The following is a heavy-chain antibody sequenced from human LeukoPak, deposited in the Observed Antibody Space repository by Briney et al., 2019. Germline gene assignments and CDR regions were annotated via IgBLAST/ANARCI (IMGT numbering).Heavy chain of an antibody. CDR1: GGSISSYY. CDR2: IYYSGST. Sequence: SETLSLTCTVSGGSISSYYWSRIRQPPGKGLEWIGYIYYSGSTNYNPSLKSRVTISVDTSKNQFSLKLSSVTAADTAVYYCARVGCSGGSCYSGIDYWGQGTLVTVSS. CDR3: ARVGCSGGSCYSGIDY. D-gene: IGHD2-15*01. J-gene: IGHJ4*02. V-gene: IGHV4-59*01.